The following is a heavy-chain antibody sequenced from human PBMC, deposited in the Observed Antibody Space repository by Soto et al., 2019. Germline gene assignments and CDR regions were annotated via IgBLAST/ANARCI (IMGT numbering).Heavy chain of an antibody. CDR3: AKDLNIVVVPAATRYYGMDV. CDR1: GFTFSSYG. Sequence: QVQLVESGGGVVQPGRSLRLSCAASGFTFSSYGMHWVRQAPGKGLEWVAVISYDGSNKYYADSVKGRFTISRDNSKNTLYLQMNSLRAEDTAVYYCAKDLNIVVVPAATRYYGMDVWGQGTTVTVSS. J-gene: IGHJ6*02. D-gene: IGHD2-2*01. V-gene: IGHV3-30*18. CDR2: ISYDGSNK.